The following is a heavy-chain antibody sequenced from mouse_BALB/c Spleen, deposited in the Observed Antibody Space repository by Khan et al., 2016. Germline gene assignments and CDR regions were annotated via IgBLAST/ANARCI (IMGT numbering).Heavy chain of an antibody. CDR2: IDPANGNT. D-gene: IGHD2-1*01. V-gene: IGHV14-3*02. Sequence: VQLQQPGAELVKPGASVKLSCTASGFNIKDTYMHWVNQRPEQGLEWIGRIDPANGNTKNDPKFQGKATITADTSSNTVYLQLSSLTSEDTAVYYCARGGNYVGRGNWCQGTLVTVSA. J-gene: IGHJ3*01. CDR1: GFNIKDTY. CDR3: ARGGNYVGRGN.